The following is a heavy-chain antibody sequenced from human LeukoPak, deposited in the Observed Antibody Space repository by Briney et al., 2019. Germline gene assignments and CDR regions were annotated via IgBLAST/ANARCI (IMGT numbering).Heavy chain of an antibody. J-gene: IGHJ4*02. D-gene: IGHD4-11*01. CDR1: GFTFSSYS. CDR3: ASTVETYYFDY. CDR2: ISSSSSYI. V-gene: IGHV3-21*01. Sequence: GGSLRLSCAASGFTFSSYSMNWVRQAPGKGLEWVSSISSSSSYIYYADLVKGRFTISRDNARNSLYLQMNSLRAEDTAVYYCASTVETYYFDYWGQGTLVTVSS.